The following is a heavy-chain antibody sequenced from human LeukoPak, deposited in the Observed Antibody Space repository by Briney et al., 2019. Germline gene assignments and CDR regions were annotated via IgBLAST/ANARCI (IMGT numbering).Heavy chain of an antibody. V-gene: IGHV3-11*04. J-gene: IGHJ4*02. CDR1: GFTFSDYF. Sequence: GSLRLSCVASGFTFSDYFMSWIRQAPGKGLEWLSFISAGDNIYYADSVKGRFTISRDNAKKTLYLEMNSLRMEDTAIYYCATSRVFDHWGQGTLVTVSS. CDR2: ISAGDNI. CDR3: ATSRVFDH.